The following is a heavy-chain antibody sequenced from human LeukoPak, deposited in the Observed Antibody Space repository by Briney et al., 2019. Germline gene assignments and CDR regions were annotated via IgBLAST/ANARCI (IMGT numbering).Heavy chain of an antibody. V-gene: IGHV3-48*04. D-gene: IGHD5-24*01. CDR2: IDSSGTI. J-gene: IGHJ3*02. Sequence: GGSLRLSCAASGFTFSSYSMNWIRQAPGKGLEWVSYIDSSGTIYYADSVKGRFTISRDNAKNSLYLQMSRLRAEDSAVYYCARLERWPNAFDIWGQGTMVTVSS. CDR3: ARLERWPNAFDI. CDR1: GFTFSSYS.